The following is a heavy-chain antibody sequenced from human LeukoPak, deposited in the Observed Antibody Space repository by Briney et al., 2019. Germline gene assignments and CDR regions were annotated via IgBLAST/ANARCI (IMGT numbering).Heavy chain of an antibody. J-gene: IGHJ4*02. CDR2: INPDGSEK. V-gene: IGHV3-7*03. CDR3: ARDRAYSAFDY. Sequence: GGSLRLSCAVSGFTFRTSWMTWVRQAPGRGLERVAIINPDGSEKYYLESLKGRITISRDNAENSVHLQMNSLKAEDTAIYYCARDRAYSAFDYWGQGTPVTVSS. D-gene: IGHD1-26*01. CDR1: GFTFRTSW.